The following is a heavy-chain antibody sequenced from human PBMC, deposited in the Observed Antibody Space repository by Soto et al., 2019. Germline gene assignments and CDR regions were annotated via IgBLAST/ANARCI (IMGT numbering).Heavy chain of an antibody. D-gene: IGHD3-9*01. CDR1: DYSISSGYY. Sequence: SETLSLTCVVSDYSISSGYYWGWIRQPPGKGLEWIGTIYHSGRTYINPSLKSRVTISVDTSKNQFSLKLSSVTAADTAVYYCARAVTYYDILTGYYKPRPFDYWGQGTLVTVSS. V-gene: IGHV4-38-2*01. CDR3: ARAVTYYDILTGYYKPRPFDY. J-gene: IGHJ4*02. CDR2: IYHSGRT.